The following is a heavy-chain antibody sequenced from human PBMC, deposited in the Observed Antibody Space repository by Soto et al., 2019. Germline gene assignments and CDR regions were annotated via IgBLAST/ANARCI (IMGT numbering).Heavy chain of an antibody. CDR3: ARTPPIAAAGTEYDY. V-gene: IGHV1-46*03. CDR2: INPSGGST. CDR1: GYTITSYY. Sequence: GASVKVYCKASGYTITSYYMHWVRQAPGQGLEWMGIINPSGGSTSYAQKFQGRVTMTRDTSTSTVYMELSSLRSEDTAVYYCARTPPIAAAGTEYDYWGQGTLVTVSS. D-gene: IGHD6-13*01. J-gene: IGHJ4*02.